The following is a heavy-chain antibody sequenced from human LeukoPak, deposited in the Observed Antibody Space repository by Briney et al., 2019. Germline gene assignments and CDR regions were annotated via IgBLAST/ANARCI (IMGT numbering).Heavy chain of an antibody. D-gene: IGHD3-22*01. CDR2: IYTNGHT. CDR3: ARDHVVVGSTTSFFDY. CDR1: GGSMSNYH. Sequence: SETLSLGCTVSGGSMSNYHGTWIRQPPGEGLEWIGHIYTNGHTNYSPSLRSRVTMSVDTSKNQFSLKVRFVTAADTAVYFCARDHVVVGSTTSFFDYWGQGILVTVSS. J-gene: IGHJ4*02. V-gene: IGHV4-4*07.